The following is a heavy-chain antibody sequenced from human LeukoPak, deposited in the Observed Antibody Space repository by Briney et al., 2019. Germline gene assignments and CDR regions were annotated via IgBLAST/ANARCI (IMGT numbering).Heavy chain of an antibody. Sequence: PGGSLRLSCATSGFTFSSYWMSWVRQAPGKGLEWVADIKEDGSEKYYVDSVKGRFTISRDNAKNSLYLQMNSLRAEDTAVYYCARTVVVPAAVDYWGQGTLVTVSS. CDR3: ARTVVVPAAVDY. V-gene: IGHV3-7*01. CDR1: GFTFSSYW. CDR2: IKEDGSEK. D-gene: IGHD2-2*01. J-gene: IGHJ4*02.